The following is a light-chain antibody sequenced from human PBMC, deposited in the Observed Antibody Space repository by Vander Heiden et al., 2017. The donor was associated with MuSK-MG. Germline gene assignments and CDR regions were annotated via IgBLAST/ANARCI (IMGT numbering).Light chain of an antibody. V-gene: IGKV1-33*01. CDR2: VTS. J-gene: IGKJ3*01. Sequence: DVHMAQTPHSLSASVGDRVTITCQAGHDIKKYLNWSPHKLANRPKLLICVTSKSKTGVSSTFSGSRPLTDFTFAISRLQPVHITPYYCQWDDAHPHTFGPGTTVDIK. CDR1: HDIKKY. CDR3: QWDDAHPHT.